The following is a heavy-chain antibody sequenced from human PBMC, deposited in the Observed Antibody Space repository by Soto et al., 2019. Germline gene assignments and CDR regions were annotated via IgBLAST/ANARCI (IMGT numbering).Heavy chain of an antibody. CDR1: VFTLSNAW. CDR3: TTITMILVHEDY. CDR2: IKTKAEGGPT. D-gene: IGHD3-22*01. V-gene: IGHV3-15*01. J-gene: IGHJ4*02. Sequence: PGGSLRLSCVASVFTLSNAWMSWVRQAPGKGPEWVGRIKTKAEGGPTDYAAPVKGRFTISRDDSENTLYLQMNSLTTEDTAVYYCTTITMILVHEDYWGQGTLVTAPQ.